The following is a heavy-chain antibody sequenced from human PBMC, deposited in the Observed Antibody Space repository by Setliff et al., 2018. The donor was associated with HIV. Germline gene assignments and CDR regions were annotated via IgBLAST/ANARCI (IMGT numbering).Heavy chain of an antibody. CDR2: LHGDGTAT. CDR3: ARGGRYSFDPLEY. Sequence: PGGSLRLSCVTSGFTFTNYWMFWVRQGPGREPVWVSRLHGDGTATTYADSVRGRFTASRDSAKNTLYLQMNRLRAEDTAIYYCARGGRYSFDPLEYWGQGVLVTVSS. D-gene: IGHD5-18*01. J-gene: IGHJ4*02. CDR1: GFTFTNYW. V-gene: IGHV3-74*03.